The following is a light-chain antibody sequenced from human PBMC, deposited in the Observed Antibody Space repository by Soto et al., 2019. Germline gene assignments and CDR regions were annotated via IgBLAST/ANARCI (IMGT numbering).Light chain of an antibody. CDR2: GAS. Sequence: EIVMTQSPATLSVSPGERATLSCRASQSVTSSYLAWWQQKPGQAPRLLIYGASSRATGIPARFSGSGSGTDFTLTISSLEPEDFAVYYCQQRSNFITFGQGTRLEI. V-gene: IGKV3D-20*02. CDR1: QSVTSSY. J-gene: IGKJ5*01. CDR3: QQRSNFIT.